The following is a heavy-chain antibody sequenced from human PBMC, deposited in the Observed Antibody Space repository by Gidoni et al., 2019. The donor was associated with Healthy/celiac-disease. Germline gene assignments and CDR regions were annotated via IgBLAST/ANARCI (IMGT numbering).Heavy chain of an antibody. Sequence: QVTLRESGPALVKPTQTLTLTCTFSGFSLSTSGMCVSWIRQPPGKALEWLARIDWDDDKYYSTSLKTRLTISKDTSKNQVVLTMTNMDPVDTATYYCARSIRTYYYGSGMEGFDPWGQGTLVTVSS. CDR1: GFSLSTSGMC. CDR2: IDWDDDK. J-gene: IGHJ5*02. CDR3: ARSIRTYYYGSGMEGFDP. V-gene: IGHV2-70*15. D-gene: IGHD3-10*01.